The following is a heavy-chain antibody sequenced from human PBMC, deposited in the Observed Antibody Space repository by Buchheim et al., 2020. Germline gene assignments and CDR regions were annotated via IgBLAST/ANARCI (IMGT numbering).Heavy chain of an antibody. CDR3: AREGPYCSGGSCYTYGMDV. V-gene: IGHV4-61*02. Sequence: QVQLQESGPGLVKPSQTLSLTCTVSGGSISSGSYYWSWIRQPAGKGLEWIGRIYTSGSTNYHPSLKSRVTISVDTSKNQFSLKLSSVTAADTAVYYCAREGPYCSGGSCYTYGMDVWGQGTT. J-gene: IGHJ6*02. CDR2: IYTSGST. D-gene: IGHD2-15*01. CDR1: GGSISSGSYY.